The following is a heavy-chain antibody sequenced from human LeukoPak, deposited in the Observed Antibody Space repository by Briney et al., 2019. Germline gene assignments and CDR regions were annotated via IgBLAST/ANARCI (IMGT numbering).Heavy chain of an antibody. D-gene: IGHD3-22*01. CDR2: ISGSGGST. V-gene: IGHV3-23*01. Sequence: ETLSLTCTVSGGSISSYYWSWVRQAPGKGLEWVSAISGSGGSTYYADSVKGRFTISRDNSKNTLYLQMNSLRAEDTAVYYCAKGREYYDSSGSDYWGQGTLVTVS. J-gene: IGHJ4*02. CDR1: GGSISSYY. CDR3: AKGREYYDSSGSDY.